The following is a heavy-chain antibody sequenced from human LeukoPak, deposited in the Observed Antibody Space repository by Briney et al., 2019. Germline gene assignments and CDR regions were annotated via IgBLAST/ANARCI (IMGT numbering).Heavy chain of an antibody. D-gene: IGHD6-6*01. J-gene: IGHJ4*02. CDR2: VNPTGGST. V-gene: IGHV1-46*01. CDR1: GYTFPSYF. Sequence: ASVKVSCKASGYTFPSYFMHWVRQAPGQGLEWMGIVNPTGGSTTYAQKFQGRVTMTRDTSTSTVYMELSSLRSDDTAVYYCARTAARRFDYWGQGTLVTVSS. CDR3: ARTAARRFDY.